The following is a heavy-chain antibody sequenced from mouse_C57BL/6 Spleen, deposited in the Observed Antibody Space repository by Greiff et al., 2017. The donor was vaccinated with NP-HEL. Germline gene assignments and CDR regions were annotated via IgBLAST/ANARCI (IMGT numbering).Heavy chain of an antibody. CDR1: GYTFTSYW. CDR3: ARGVLRIYAMDY. D-gene: IGHD1-1*01. CDR2: IHPNSGST. V-gene: IGHV1-64*01. J-gene: IGHJ4*01. Sequence: QVQLQQPGAALVKPGASVKLSCKASGYTFTSYWMHWVKQRPGQGLEWIGMIHPNSGSTNYNEKFKSKATLTVDKSSSTAYMQLSSLTSEDSAVYYCARGVLRIYAMDYWGQGTSVTVSS.